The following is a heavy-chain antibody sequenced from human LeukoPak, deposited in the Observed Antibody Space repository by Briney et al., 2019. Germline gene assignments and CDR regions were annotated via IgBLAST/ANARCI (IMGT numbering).Heavy chain of an antibody. D-gene: IGHD3-22*01. CDR3: ARDHSNLNYYDSYFDY. Sequence: GGSLRLSCAASGFTFSSYSMNWVRQAPGKGLEWVSYISSSSITIYYADSVKGRFTISRDNAKNSLYLQMNSLRAEDTAVYYCARDHSNLNYYDSYFDYWGQGTLVTVSS. CDR1: GFTFSSYS. V-gene: IGHV3-48*01. J-gene: IGHJ4*02. CDR2: ISSSSITI.